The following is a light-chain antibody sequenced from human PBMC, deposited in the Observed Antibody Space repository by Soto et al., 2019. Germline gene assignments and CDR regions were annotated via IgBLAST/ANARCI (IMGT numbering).Light chain of an antibody. CDR1: QSVGNF. V-gene: IGKV3-11*01. CDR3: QQRHNWPIT. Sequence: IVLTQSPATLSLSPGEGATLSCGASQSVGNFLDWYHQRPGQAPSLLIDDASSRATGIPARFSGSGSGTNFTLTISSLEPEDFAVYYCQQRHNWPITFGPGTKVDV. J-gene: IGKJ3*01. CDR2: DAS.